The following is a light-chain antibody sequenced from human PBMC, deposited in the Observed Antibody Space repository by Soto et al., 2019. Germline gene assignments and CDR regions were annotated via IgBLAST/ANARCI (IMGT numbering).Light chain of an antibody. CDR2: GAS. J-gene: IGKJ2*01. Sequence: EIVLTQSPGTLSLSPGESATLSCRASQSVSSDYLAWYQQKPGQAPRLLIYGASSRATGIPDRFSGSGSGTDFTLTIIRLEPEDFALYYCQQYGSSPPMYTFGQGTKLKIK. CDR3: QQYGSSPPMYT. V-gene: IGKV3-20*01. CDR1: QSVSSDY.